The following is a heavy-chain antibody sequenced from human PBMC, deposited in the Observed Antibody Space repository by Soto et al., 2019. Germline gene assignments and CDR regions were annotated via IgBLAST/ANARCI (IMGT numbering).Heavy chain of an antibody. D-gene: IGHD6-13*01. CDR3: AKDQGIAASHGID. J-gene: IGHJ3*01. CDR2: ISNDGSDK. CDR1: GFTFNNYG. Sequence: QVQLVESGGGVVQPGRSLRLSCAASGFTFNNYGMHWVRQAPGKGLEWVATISNDGSDKYYAESVKGRLTNSRDNSKNTVYLQMNSLRAEETAVYYCAKDQGIAASHGIDWGQGTMVTVSS. V-gene: IGHV3-30*18.